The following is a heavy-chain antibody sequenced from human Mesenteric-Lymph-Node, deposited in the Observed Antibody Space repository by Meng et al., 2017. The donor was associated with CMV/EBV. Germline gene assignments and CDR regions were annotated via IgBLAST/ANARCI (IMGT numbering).Heavy chain of an antibody. J-gene: IGHJ4*02. CDR2: TSISATLT. CDR1: RFSYRSHA. CDR3: AREIGAPGFVSIDY. V-gene: IGHV3-23*01. Sequence: GCRFSYRSHAIRGLRQAPVRGLECVSATSISATLTYYATIVIGRFTISRDKSKNTLYLAMTSLRAEATAVYYCAREIGAPGFVSIDYWGQGTLVTVSS. D-gene: IGHD3-9*01.